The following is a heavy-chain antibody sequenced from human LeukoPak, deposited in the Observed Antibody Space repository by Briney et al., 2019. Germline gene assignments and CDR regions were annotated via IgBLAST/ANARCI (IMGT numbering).Heavy chain of an antibody. CDR3: ARRLPGGAFDI. D-gene: IGHD4-11*01. CDR2: ISSSSSYI. Sequence: GGSLRLSCAASGFTFSSYSMNWVRQPPGKGLEWVSSISSSSSYIYYADSVKGRFTISRDNAKNSLYLQMNSLRAEDTAVYYCARRLPGGAFDIWGQGTMVTVSS. V-gene: IGHV3-21*01. CDR1: GFTFSSYS. J-gene: IGHJ3*02.